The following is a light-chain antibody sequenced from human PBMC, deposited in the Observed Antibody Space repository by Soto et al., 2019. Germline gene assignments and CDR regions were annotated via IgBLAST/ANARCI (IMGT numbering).Light chain of an antibody. Sequence: DIVMTQSPDSLAVSLGERATINCKSSQSVLYSSNNKNYLAWYQQKQGQPPKLLIYWASTRESGVPDRFSGSGSGTDFTLTISSLQVEDVAVYYCQQYYTTPGTFGPGTKVDIK. V-gene: IGKV4-1*01. J-gene: IGKJ3*01. CDR1: QSVLYSSNNKNY. CDR2: WAS. CDR3: QQYYTTPGT.